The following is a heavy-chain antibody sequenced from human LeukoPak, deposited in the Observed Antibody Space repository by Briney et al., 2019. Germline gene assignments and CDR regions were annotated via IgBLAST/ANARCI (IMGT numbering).Heavy chain of an antibody. D-gene: IGHD3-22*01. CDR1: GYSFTNYW. J-gene: IGHJ4*02. V-gene: IGHV5-51*01. CDR2: IYPGDSDT. CDR3: ARRGFHYYDSSGDLYFDY. Sequence: GESLKISCKGSGYSFTNYWIGWVRQMPGKGLEWMGIIYPGDSDTGYSPSFQGQVTMSVDKSISTAYLQWSSLKASDTATYYCARRGFHYYDSSGDLYFDYWGQGTLVTVSS.